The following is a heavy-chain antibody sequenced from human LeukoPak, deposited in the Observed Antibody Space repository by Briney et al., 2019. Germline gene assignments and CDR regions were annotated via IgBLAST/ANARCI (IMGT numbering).Heavy chain of an antibody. Sequence: PSETLSLTCAVYGGSFSGYYWSWIRQPPGKGLEWIGYIYYSGSTNYNPSLKSRVTISVDTSKNQFSLKLSSVTAADTAVYYCARDGIAVAGYFDYWGQGTLVTVSS. V-gene: IGHV4-59*01. J-gene: IGHJ4*02. CDR1: GGSFSGYY. CDR3: ARDGIAVAGYFDY. D-gene: IGHD6-19*01. CDR2: IYYSGST.